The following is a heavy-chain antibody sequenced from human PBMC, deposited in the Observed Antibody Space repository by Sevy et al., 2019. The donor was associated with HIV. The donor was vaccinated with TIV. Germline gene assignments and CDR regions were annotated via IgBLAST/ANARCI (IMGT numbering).Heavy chain of an antibody. CDR1: GGSISSSSYY. CDR3: ANFDYGDYVTYFDF. J-gene: IGHJ4*02. CDR2: IYFTGTT. D-gene: IGHD4-17*01. V-gene: IGHV4-39*01. Sequence: SETLSLTCTVSGGSISSSSYYWGWIRQPPGKGLEWIGRIYFTGTTYYNPSLKSRVTISVDTAKNQFSLRLNSVTAADTAVYYCANFDYGDYVTYFDFWGQGTLVTVSS.